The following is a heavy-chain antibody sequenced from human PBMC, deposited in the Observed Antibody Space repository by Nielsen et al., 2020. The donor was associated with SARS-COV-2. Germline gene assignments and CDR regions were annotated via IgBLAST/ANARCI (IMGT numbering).Heavy chain of an antibody. CDR3: ARGDYNLNYRFYGLDV. V-gene: IGHV3-21*01. D-gene: IGHD4-11*01. CDR1: GFTFSSYS. CDR2: ITSTGSSRYI. J-gene: IGHJ6*02. Sequence: GGSLRLSRAASGFTFSSYSMNWVRQSPGKGLEWVSSITSTGSSRYIYYADSVKGRFTISRDNAKNSLYLQMNSLRAEDTAGYYCARGDYNLNYRFYGLDVWGQGTTVTVSS.